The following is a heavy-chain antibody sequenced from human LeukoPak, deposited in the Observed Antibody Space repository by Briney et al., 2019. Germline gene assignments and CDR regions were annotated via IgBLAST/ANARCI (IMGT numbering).Heavy chain of an antibody. Sequence: AGGSLRLSCAASGFTFSSYWMNWARQAPGKGLEWVASINHNGNVNYYVDSVKGRFTISRDNSKNSLYLQMNSLRTEDTALYYCAKSKTAVTTGYLDYWGQGTLVTVSS. V-gene: IGHV3-7*03. CDR2: INHNGNVN. CDR3: AKSKTAVTTGYLDY. J-gene: IGHJ4*02. CDR1: GFTFSSYW. D-gene: IGHD4-17*01.